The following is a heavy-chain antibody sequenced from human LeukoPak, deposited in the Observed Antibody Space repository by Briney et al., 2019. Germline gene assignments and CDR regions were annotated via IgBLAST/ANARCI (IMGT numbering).Heavy chain of an antibody. V-gene: IGHV4-39*07. CDR1: GGSISSSSYY. D-gene: IGHD7-27*01. CDR2: IYYSGST. CDR3: ARDLGASWGDAFDI. J-gene: IGHJ3*02. Sequence: PSETLSLTCTVSGGSISSSSYYWGWIRQPPGKGLEWIGSIYYSGSTYYNPSLKSRVTISVDTSKNQFSLKLSSVTAADTAVYYCARDLGASWGDAFDIWGQGTMVTVSS.